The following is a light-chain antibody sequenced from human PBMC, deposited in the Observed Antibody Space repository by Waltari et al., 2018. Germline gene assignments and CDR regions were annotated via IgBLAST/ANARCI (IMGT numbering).Light chain of an antibody. CDR3: QQRSNGPSLFT. CDR1: QSVSRY. Sequence: IESTQAPSTHSLSADTGSTLSCMTSQSVSRYLDLSQHKPGHGPRLIIYDTSSSATGIPARFSGSGSETDFTLTISSLEPEDYEVYYCQQRSNGPSLFTFGRGTKVEI. CDR2: DTS. V-gene: IGKV3-11*01. J-gene: IGKJ4*01.